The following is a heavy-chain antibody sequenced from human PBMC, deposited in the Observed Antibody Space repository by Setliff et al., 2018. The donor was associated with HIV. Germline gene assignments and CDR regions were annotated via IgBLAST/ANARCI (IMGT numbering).Heavy chain of an antibody. CDR3: ALSPGNCSPTSCPFDY. J-gene: IGHJ4*02. CDR1: GGTFNIFS. CDR2: IIPVFGPP. V-gene: IGHV1-69*06. Sequence: GASVKVSCKTTGGTFNIFSITWVRQAPGQGLEWMGGIIPVFGPPNYAKKFQFRLTITADTSKNQVVLTMTNMDPVDTATYFCALSPGNCSPTSCPFDYWGQGTLVTVSS. D-gene: IGHD2-2*01.